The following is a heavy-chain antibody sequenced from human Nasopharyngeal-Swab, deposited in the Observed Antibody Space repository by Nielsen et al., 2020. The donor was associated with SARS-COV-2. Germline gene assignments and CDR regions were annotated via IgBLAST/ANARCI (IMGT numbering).Heavy chain of an antibody. CDR2: ISTTTATI. V-gene: IGHV3-48*03. J-gene: IGHJ3*02. Sequence: GESLKISCAASGLGFSNYEMNWVRQAPGKGLEWISYISTTTATIYYADSVKGRFTISRDNAKNSLYLQMNSLRAEDTAVYYCAREVPYSGHDDAFDIWGQGTMATVSA. CDR3: AREVPYSGHDDAFDI. CDR1: GLGFSNYE. D-gene: IGHD5-12*01.